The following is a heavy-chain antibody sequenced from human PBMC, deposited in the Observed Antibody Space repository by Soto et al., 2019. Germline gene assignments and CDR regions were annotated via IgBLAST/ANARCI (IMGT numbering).Heavy chain of an antibody. CDR3: ARAGGTTVTGLWHFDS. V-gene: IGHV3-33*01. CDR2: IWYDGTQK. CDR1: GFTFNTYS. D-gene: IGHD4-17*01. J-gene: IGHJ4*02. Sequence: QVQVEESGGGVVQPGRSLRLSCEASGFTFNTYSMHWVCQPPGKGLEWLAAIWYDGTQKYYADCVKGRFIISRDNSKKTLYLEMNSLRAEDTAVYYCARAGGTTVTGLWHFDSWGQGTLVTVSS.